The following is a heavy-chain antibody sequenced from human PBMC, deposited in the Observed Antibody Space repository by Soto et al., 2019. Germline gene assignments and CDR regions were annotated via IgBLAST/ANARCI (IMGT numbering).Heavy chain of an antibody. CDR1: GFTVRSYW. Sequence: GGSLRLSCAACGFTVRSYWMSWVRQAPGKGLEWVANIKQDGSEKYYVDSVKGRFTISRDNAKNSLYLQMNSLRAEDTAVYYCARASALGYCSGGSCYSDQFYAFDIWGQGTMVTVSS. D-gene: IGHD2-15*01. CDR2: IKQDGSEK. V-gene: IGHV3-7*01. J-gene: IGHJ3*02. CDR3: ARASALGYCSGGSCYSDQFYAFDI.